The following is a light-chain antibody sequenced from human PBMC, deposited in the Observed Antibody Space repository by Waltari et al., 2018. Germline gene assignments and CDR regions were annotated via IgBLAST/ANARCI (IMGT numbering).Light chain of an antibody. J-gene: IGLJ3*02. CDR3: QSADRSGSQWV. CDR2: KDN. CDR1: ELPRQY. V-gene: IGLV3-25*03. Sequence: SYELTQPPSVSVSPGQTARSPCYGDELPRQYVCWYQKKAGQAPLMVMYKDNERPSGIPYRFSGSGSGTTITLTISDVQAEDEADYYCQSADRSGSQWVFGGGTKLTVL.